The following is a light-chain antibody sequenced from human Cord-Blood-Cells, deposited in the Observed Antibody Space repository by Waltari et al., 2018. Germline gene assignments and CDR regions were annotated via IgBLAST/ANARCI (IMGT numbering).Light chain of an antibody. J-gene: IGKJ2*01. CDR2: DAS. V-gene: IGKV3-11*01. CDR3: QQRSNWPYT. CDR1: PRVSSY. Sequence: EIVLTQSPATLSLSPGERATLSCRASPRVSSYLAWYQQKPGQAPRLLISDASNRATGIPARFSGSGSGTDFTLTISSLEPEDFAVYYCQQRSNWPYTFGQGTKLEIK.